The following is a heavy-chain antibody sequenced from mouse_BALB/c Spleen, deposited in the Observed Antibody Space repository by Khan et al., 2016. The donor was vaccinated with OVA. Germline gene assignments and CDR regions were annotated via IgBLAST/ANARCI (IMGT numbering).Heavy chain of an antibody. CDR2: ITTNNGGT. CDR1: GYPFTDYN. CDR3: SSGGCGRPFAY. D-gene: IGHD1-1*01. Sequence: VRLQQSGPELVKPGASVKIPCKASGYPFTDYNMDWVKQSHGKSLEWIGDITTNNGGTIYNQKFKGKATLPVDKSSSTAYMELRSLTSEDTAVYDCSSGGCGRPFAYWGQGTLVTVSA. V-gene: IGHV1-18*01. J-gene: IGHJ3*01.